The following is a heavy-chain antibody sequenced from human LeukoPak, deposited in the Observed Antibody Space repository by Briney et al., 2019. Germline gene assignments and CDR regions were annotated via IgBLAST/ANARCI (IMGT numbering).Heavy chain of an antibody. D-gene: IGHD6-13*01. V-gene: IGHV3-7*01. CDR3: ARDHSSSCCWFDP. Sequence: GGSLRLSCVTSGFTFSSYWMSWVRQAPGKGLEWVANIKQDGSETYYVDSVKGRFTISRDNAKNSLYLQVNGLRAEDTAVYYCARDHSSSCCWFDPWGQGTLVTVSS. J-gene: IGHJ5*02. CDR2: IKQDGSET. CDR1: GFTFSSYW.